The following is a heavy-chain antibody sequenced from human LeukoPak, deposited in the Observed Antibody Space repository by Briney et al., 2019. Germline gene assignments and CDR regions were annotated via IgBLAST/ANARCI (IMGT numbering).Heavy chain of an antibody. J-gene: IGHJ6*03. CDR3: AKDIRRRIVVGPVVMRYYYMDV. CDR2: IRYDGSNK. Sequence: PGGSLRLSCAASGFTFSNYGMHWVRQAPGKGLEWVAFIRYDGSNKYYADSVKGRFTISRDNSKYTLYLQMNSLRAEDTAVYYCAKDIRRRIVVGPVVMRYYYMDVWGKGTTVTISS. CDR1: GFTFSNYG. D-gene: IGHD2-2*01. V-gene: IGHV3-30*02.